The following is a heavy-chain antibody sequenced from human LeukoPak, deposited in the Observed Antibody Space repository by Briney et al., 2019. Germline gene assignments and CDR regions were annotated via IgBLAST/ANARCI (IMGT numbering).Heavy chain of an antibody. CDR2: INPSGGST. V-gene: IGHV1-46*01. CDR3: ARSYYYGSGSYYYPPDY. D-gene: IGHD3-10*01. Sequence: ASVKVSCKASGYTFTGYYMHWVRQAPGQGLEWMGIINPSGGSTSYAQKFQGRVTMTRDMSTSTVYMELSSLRSEDTAVYYCARSYYYGSGSYYYPPDYWGQGTLVTVSS. CDR1: GYTFTGYY. J-gene: IGHJ4*02.